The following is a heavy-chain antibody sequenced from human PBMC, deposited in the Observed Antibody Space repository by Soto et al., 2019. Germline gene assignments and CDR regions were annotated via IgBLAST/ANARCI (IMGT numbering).Heavy chain of an antibody. CDR2: IYHSGST. J-gene: IGHJ4*02. V-gene: IGHV4-30-2*01. CDR1: CGSISSGGYS. CDR3: ARGREMVLLDY. Sequence: PSETLSLTCAVSCGSISSGGYSWSWIRQPPGKGLEWIGYIYHSGSTYYNPSLKSRVTISVDRSKNQFSLKLSSVTAADTAVYYCARGREMVLLDYWGQGTLVTVS. D-gene: IGHD2-8*01.